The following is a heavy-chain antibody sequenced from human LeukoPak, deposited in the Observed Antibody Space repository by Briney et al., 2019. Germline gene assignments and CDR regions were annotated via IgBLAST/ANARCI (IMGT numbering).Heavy chain of an antibody. CDR3: AKPVESAVTTIPSFDY. D-gene: IGHD4-17*01. Sequence: GGSLRLSCAASGFTFSSYAMSWVRQAPGKGLEWVSIISGSGGSTYYADSVKGRFTISRDNSKNTLVLQMNSLRAEDTAVYYCAKPVESAVTTIPSFDYWAREPWSPSPQ. V-gene: IGHV3-23*01. CDR1: GFTFSSYA. J-gene: IGHJ4*02. CDR2: ISGSGGST.